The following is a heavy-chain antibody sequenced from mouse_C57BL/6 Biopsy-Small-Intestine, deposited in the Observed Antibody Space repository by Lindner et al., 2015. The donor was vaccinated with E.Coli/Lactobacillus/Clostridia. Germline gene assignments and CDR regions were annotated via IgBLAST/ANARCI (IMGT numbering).Heavy chain of an antibody. CDR1: GYTFSDHF. J-gene: IGHJ4*01. Sequence: SVKVSCKASGYTFSDHFIHWVRQAPGQGLEWMGCINADSGDKKSAETFQGRVTMTRDTSISTVYMELSSLRSDDTAVYYCARGGTRSGCDYWGQGTLVTVSS. CDR2: INADSGDK. CDR3: ARGGTRSGCDY. V-gene: IGHV1-84*02. D-gene: IGHD1-3*01.